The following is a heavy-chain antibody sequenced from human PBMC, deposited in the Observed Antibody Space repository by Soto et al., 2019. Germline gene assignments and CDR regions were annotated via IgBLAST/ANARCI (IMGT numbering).Heavy chain of an antibody. CDR1: GFTFNNYD. J-gene: IGHJ4*02. D-gene: IGHD2-2*01. Sequence: EVQLLESGGGFVQPGGSLRLSCAASGFTFNNYDMSWVRQAAGKGLEWVSAISGSGSSTYYAGSVKGRFTISRDNSKNTLYLQMNSLRVEDTAVYYCATGGGYCSSSRCYAGFDSWGQGTLVTVSS. CDR3: ATGGGYCSSSRCYAGFDS. V-gene: IGHV3-23*01. CDR2: ISGSGSST.